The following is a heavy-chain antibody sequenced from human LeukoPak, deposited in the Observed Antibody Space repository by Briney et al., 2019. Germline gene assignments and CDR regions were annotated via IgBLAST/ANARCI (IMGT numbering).Heavy chain of an antibody. Sequence: PGGSLRLSCAASGFTFSRYWMHWVRQAPGKGLMWVSRISPDGSTTLYADSVKGRFTISRDNAKNTLYLQMNSLGAEDTAVYYCTTVLSSNRYKLCEYWGQGTLVPVSS. D-gene: IGHD6-13*01. V-gene: IGHV3-74*03. J-gene: IGHJ4*02. CDR1: GFTFSRYW. CDR3: TTVLSSNRYKLCEY. CDR2: ISPDGSTT.